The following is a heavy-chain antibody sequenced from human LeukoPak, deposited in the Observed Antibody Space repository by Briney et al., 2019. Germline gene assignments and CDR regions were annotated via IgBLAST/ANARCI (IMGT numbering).Heavy chain of an antibody. Sequence: GGSLRLSCAASGFTFSSYSMNWVRQAPGKGLEWVSSISSSSSYIYYADSVKGRFTISRDNAKNSLYLQMNSLRAEDTAVYYCAREGSGSRLRYFDWSPVGPYDYWGQGTLVTVSS. J-gene: IGHJ4*02. V-gene: IGHV3-21*01. CDR3: AREGSGSRLRYFDWSPVGPYDY. CDR1: GFTFSSYS. CDR2: ISSSSSYI. D-gene: IGHD3-9*01.